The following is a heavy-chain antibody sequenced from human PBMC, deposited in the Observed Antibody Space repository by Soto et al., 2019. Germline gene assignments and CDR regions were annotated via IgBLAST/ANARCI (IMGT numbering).Heavy chain of an antibody. Sequence: QVQLVQSGAEVKKPGASVKVSCKASGYTSTSYGISWVRQASGQGLEWMGWISAYNGNTKYAQKLQGRVTMTTDTSTSTAYIELRSLRSDDTAVYYCARDEAYKWNDGGWFDPWGQGTLVTVSS. J-gene: IGHJ5*02. V-gene: IGHV1-18*01. CDR2: ISAYNGNT. D-gene: IGHD1-1*01. CDR3: ARDEAYKWNDGGWFDP. CDR1: GYTSTSYG.